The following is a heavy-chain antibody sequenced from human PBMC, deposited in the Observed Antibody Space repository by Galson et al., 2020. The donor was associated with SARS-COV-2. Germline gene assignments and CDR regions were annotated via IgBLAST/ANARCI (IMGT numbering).Heavy chain of an antibody. Sequence: SETLSLTCTVSGGSISSGGYYWSWIRQHQGKGLEWIGYIYYSRSTYYNPSLKSRVTISVDTSKNQFSLKLSSVTAADTAVYYCARGEGITICGVVIIGAFDIWGQGTMVTVSS. CDR1: GGSISSGGYY. V-gene: IGHV4-31*03. J-gene: IGHJ3*02. D-gene: IGHD3-3*01. CDR3: ARGEGITICGVVIIGAFDI. CDR2: IYYSRST.